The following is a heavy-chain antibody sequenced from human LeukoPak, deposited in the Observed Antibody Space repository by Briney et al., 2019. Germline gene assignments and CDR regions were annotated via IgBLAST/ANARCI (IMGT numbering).Heavy chain of an antibody. CDR2: ISTYIDNT. V-gene: IGHV1-18*01. CDR1: GYTFTSYG. D-gene: IGHD3-3*01. J-gene: IGHJ4*02. Sequence: ASVKVSCKASGYTFTSYGITWVRQAPGEGLEWMGWISTYIDNTNYAQKLQGRVTMTTDTSTSTAYMELRSLRSDDTAVYYCARRYISTIFGVVIYYFDYWGQGTLVTVSS. CDR3: ARRYISTIFGVVIYYFDY.